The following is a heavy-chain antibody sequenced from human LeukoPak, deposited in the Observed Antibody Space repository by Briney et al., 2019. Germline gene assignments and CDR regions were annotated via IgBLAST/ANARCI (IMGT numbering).Heavy chain of an antibody. V-gene: IGHV4-59*01. J-gene: IGHJ5*02. D-gene: IGHD3-3*01. CDR1: GGSISSYY. Sequence: SETLSLTCTVSGGSISSYYWSWIRQPPGKGLEWIAYIYYSGSTNYNPSLKSRVTISVDTSKNQLSLKLSSVTAADTAVYYCARGRDFWSGYAYNWFDPWGQGTLVTVSS. CDR2: IYYSGST. CDR3: ARGRDFWSGYAYNWFDP.